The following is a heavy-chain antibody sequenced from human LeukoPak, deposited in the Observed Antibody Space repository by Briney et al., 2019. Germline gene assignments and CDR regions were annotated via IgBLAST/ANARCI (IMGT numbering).Heavy chain of an antibody. V-gene: IGHV3-23*01. Sequence: GGSLRLSCAASGFTFSSYAMNWVRQAPGKGLEWVSAISGSGGSTYYADSVKGRFTISRDNSKNTLYLQMNSLRAEDTAVYYCALGYCSSTSCPNWFDPWGQGTLVTVSS. D-gene: IGHD2-2*03. J-gene: IGHJ5*02. CDR2: ISGSGGST. CDR3: ALGYCSSTSCPNWFDP. CDR1: GFTFSSYA.